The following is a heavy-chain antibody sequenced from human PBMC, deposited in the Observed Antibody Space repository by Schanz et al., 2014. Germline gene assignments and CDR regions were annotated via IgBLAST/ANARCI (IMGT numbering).Heavy chain of an antibody. CDR1: GFTFNSYA. D-gene: IGHD5-12*01. J-gene: IGHJ4*02. V-gene: IGHV3-23*01. CDR2: ISHSGGSK. Sequence: DVQLLESGGGLVQPGGSLRLSCAASGFTFNSYAMTWVRQAPGKGLEWVSSISHSGGSKYYADSVKGRFTISRDNSRNTLYLQMNSLRTEDTAVYYCASPSGYSDYGTYFDFWGQGTLXTVSS. CDR3: ASPSGYSDYGTYFDF.